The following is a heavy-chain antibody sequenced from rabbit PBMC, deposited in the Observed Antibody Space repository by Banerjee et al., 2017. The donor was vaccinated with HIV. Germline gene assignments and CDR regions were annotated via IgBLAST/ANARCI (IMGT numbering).Heavy chain of an antibody. D-gene: IGHD2-1*01. CDR2: IGVDSGST. J-gene: IGHJ3*01. Sequence: QEQLEESGGDLVQPEGSLTLTCTASGFSFSSIYYMCWVRQAPGKGLEWIGCIGVDSGSTYYASWVKSRFTISKTSSTTVTLQMTSLTAADTATYFCARERYDNYGDYDLWGQGTLVTVS. CDR1: GFSFSSIYY. V-gene: IGHV1S45*01. CDR3: ARERYDNYGDYDL.